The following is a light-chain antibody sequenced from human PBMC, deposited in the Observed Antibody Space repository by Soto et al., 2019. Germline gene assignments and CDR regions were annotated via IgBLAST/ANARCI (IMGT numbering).Light chain of an antibody. CDR1: QSIGGW. V-gene: IGKV1-5*01. J-gene: IGKJ2*01. CDR2: DTS. Sequence: DIQMTQSPSTLSASVGDRVTITCRASQSIGGWLAWYQHRPGKTPRLLIYDTSSVESGVPARFSGSRSGTEFTLAISSLQSEDFATYYCQHYNSYPFTFGRGTKLEIK. CDR3: QHYNSYPFT.